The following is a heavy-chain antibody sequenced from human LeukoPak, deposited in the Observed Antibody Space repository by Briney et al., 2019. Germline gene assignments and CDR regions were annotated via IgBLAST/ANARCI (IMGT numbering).Heavy chain of an antibody. CDR1: GGSLSGYY. D-gene: IGHD5-12*01. V-gene: IGHV4-34*01. Sequence: SETLSLTCAVYGGSLSGYYWSWIRQPPGKGLEWIGEINHSGSTNYNPSLKSRVTISVDTSKNQFSLKLRSVTAADTAVYYCARHKATRSWGYFDYWGQGTLVTVSS. J-gene: IGHJ4*02. CDR3: ARHKATRSWGYFDY. CDR2: INHSGST.